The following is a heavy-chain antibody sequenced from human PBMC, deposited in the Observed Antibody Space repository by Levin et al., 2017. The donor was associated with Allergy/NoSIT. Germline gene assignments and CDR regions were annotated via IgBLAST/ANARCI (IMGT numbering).Heavy chain of an antibody. V-gene: IGHV3-11*01. CDR1: GFTFSDYY. J-gene: IGHJ2*01. D-gene: IGHD6-6*01. CDR2: ISSSGSTI. CDR3: ARYRYSSSSRYFDL. Sequence: GESLKISCAASGFTFSDYYMSWIRQAPGKGLEWVSYISSSGSTIYYADSVKGRFTISRDNAKNSLYLQMNSLRAEDTAVYYCARYRYSSSSRYFDLWGRGTLVTVSS.